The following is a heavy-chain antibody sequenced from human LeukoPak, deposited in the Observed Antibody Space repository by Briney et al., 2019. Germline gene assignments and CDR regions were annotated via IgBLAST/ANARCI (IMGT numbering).Heavy chain of an antibody. CDR3: ARTLIEYSVSSCYFDY. CDR2: IKEDGSEK. D-gene: IGHD6-6*01. J-gene: IGHJ4*02. Sequence: PGGTLRLSCAPSGFTFSHYWMSWVRQAPGKGLEWVANIKEDGSEKYYVDSVKGRFTISRDNANNSLSLQVNSLRAEDTAVYYCARTLIEYSVSSCYFDYWGQGTLVTVSS. CDR1: GFTFSHYW. V-gene: IGHV3-7*01.